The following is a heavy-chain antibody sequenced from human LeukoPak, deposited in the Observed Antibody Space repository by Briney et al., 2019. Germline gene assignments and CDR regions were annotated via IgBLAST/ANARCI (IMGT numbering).Heavy chain of an antibody. V-gene: IGHV3-23*01. Sequence: PGGSLRLSCVASGFTFSNYWMSWVRQAPGKGLEWVSTISGSGSSTYYADSVKGRFTISRDNSKNTLYLQMNSLRAEDTAVYYCANPDWDDCSGGSCHHSLDYWGQGTLVTVSS. J-gene: IGHJ4*02. CDR3: ANPDWDDCSGGSCHHSLDY. D-gene: IGHD2-15*01. CDR1: GFTFSNYW. CDR2: ISGSGSST.